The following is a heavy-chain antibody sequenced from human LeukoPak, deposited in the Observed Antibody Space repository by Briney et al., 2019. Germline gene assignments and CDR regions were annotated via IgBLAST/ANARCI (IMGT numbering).Heavy chain of an antibody. CDR3: ARSQDYGDYGLSDY. D-gene: IGHD4-17*01. V-gene: IGHV1-18*01. J-gene: IGHJ4*02. Sequence: ASVKVSCKDPGYTFTNYASSWVRQAPGQGLEWMGWISAYNGNTNYAQKLQGRVTMTTDTSTNTAYMELRSLRSDDTAVYYCARSQDYGDYGLSDYWGQGTLVTVSS. CDR1: GYTFTNYA. CDR2: ISAYNGNT.